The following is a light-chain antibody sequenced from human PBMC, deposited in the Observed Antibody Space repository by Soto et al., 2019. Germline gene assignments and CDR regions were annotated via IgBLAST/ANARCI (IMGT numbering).Light chain of an antibody. CDR2: DVN. J-gene: IGLJ1*01. CDR3: SSFSTRSLYV. Sequence: QSALTQPASVSGSPGQSITISCTGTSNDVGGYNYVSWYQQHPGKAPKVIIYDVNYRPSGVSDRFSGSKSGNTASLTISGVQAEDDAYYYFSSFSTRSLYVFGTGTKLTVL. CDR1: SNDVGGYNY. V-gene: IGLV2-14*01.